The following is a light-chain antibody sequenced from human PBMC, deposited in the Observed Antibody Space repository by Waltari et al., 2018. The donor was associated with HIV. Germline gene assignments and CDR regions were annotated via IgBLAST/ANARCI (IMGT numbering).Light chain of an antibody. J-gene: IGLJ3*02. CDR3: QSYDNHLSGLWV. V-gene: IGLV1-40*01. CDR2: GDS. Sequence: SVLTQPPSVSGAPGQCVTISCPGNNSNIGAGYDVHWYRQFPGSAPQLVVYGDSSRPLGGPDRFSGSKSGDSASLDISGLQTEDEADYYCQSYDNHLSGLWVFGGGTKLTVL. CDR1: NSNIGAGYD.